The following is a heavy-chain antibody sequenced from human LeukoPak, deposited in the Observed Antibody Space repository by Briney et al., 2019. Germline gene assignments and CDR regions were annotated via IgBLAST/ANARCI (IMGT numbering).Heavy chain of an antibody. D-gene: IGHD6-13*01. CDR3: AKEELAAAGRDFEY. CDR2: ISGSGGST. V-gene: IGHV3-23*01. Sequence: GGSLRLPCAASGFTFSTYAMSWVRQAPGKGLEWVSAISGSGGSTYYADSVKGRFTISRDNSKNTLDLQMNSLRAEDTAVYYCAKEELAAAGRDFEYWGQGTLVTVSS. J-gene: IGHJ4*02. CDR1: GFTFSTYA.